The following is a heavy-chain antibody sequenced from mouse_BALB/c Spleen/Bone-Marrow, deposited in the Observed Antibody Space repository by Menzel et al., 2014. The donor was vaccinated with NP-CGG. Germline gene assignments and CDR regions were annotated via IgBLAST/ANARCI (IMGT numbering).Heavy chain of an antibody. CDR3: ASYYRYDGAY. CDR1: GFSLTNYG. J-gene: IGHJ3*01. D-gene: IGHD2-14*01. V-gene: IGHV2-9*02. CDR2: IWAGGST. Sequence: AKLVESGPGLVAPSQSLSITCTVSGFSLTNYGVHWVRQPPGKGLEWLGVIWAGGSTNYNSALMSRLTISKDNSKSQVFLKMSGLQTDDTAMYYCASYYRYDGAYWGQGTLVTVSA.